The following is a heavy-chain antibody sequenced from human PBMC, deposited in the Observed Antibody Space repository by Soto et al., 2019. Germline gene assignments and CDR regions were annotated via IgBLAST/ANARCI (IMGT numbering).Heavy chain of an antibody. CDR1: GFTFSNYA. CDR2: ISGRGGST. V-gene: IGHV3-23*01. CDR3: AKVKGEDYGDYAFDS. J-gene: IGHJ4*02. D-gene: IGHD4-17*01. Sequence: HPGGSLRLSCAASGFTFSNYAMSWVRQAPGKGLEWVSAISGRGGSTYYADSVKGRFTISRDNSKNTLYLQMNSLRAEDTAIYYCAKVKGEDYGDYAFDSWGQGTLVTVSS.